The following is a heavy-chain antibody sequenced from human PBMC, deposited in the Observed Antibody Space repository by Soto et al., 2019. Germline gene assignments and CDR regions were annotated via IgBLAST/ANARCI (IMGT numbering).Heavy chain of an antibody. CDR1: GFTVSSNY. Sequence: GGSLRLSCAASGFTVSSNYMSWVRQAPGKGLEWVSVIYSGGSTYYADSVKGRFTISRHNSKNTLYLQMNSLRAEDTAVYYCARARVYCSSTSCPYYYYYYYMDVWGKGTTVNVSS. D-gene: IGHD2-2*01. CDR3: ARARVYCSSTSCPYYYYYYYMDV. J-gene: IGHJ6*03. V-gene: IGHV3-53*04. CDR2: IYSGGST.